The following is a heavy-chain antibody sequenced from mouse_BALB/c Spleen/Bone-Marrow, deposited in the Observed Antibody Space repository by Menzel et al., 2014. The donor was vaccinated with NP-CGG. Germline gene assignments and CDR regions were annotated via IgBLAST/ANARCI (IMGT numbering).Heavy chain of an antibody. D-gene: IGHD4-1*01. CDR1: GFAFSSYD. V-gene: IGHV5-12-1*01. CDR3: ARHKLGRWYFDV. J-gene: IGHJ1*01. CDR2: ISSGGGST. Sequence: EVNVVESGGGLVKPGGSLKLSCAASGFAFSSYDMSWVRQTPEKRLEWVAYISSGGGSTYYPDTVEGRFTVSRDNAKNTLYLQMSSLKSEDTAMYYCARHKLGRWYFDVWGAGTTVTVSS.